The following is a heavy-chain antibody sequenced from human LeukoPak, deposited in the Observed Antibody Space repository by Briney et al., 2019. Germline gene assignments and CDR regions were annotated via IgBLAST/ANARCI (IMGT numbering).Heavy chain of an antibody. CDR2: ISAYNGNT. CDR1: GYTFTSYG. V-gene: IGHV1-18*01. CDR3: ARWSHYDILTGLTSGRYYGMDV. Sequence: ASVKVSCKASGYTFTSYGISWVRQAPGQGLEWMGWISAYNGNTNYAQKLQGRVTMTTDTSTSTAYMELRSLRSDDTAVYYCARWSHYDILTGLTSGRYYGMDVWGQGTTVTVSS. J-gene: IGHJ6*02. D-gene: IGHD3-9*01.